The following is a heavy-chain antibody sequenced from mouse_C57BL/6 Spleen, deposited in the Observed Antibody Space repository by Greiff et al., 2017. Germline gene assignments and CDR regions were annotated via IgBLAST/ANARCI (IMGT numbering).Heavy chain of an antibody. CDR2: IDPETGGT. V-gene: IGHV1-15*01. J-gene: IGHJ4*01. D-gene: IGHD1-1*01. CDR1: GFTFTDYE. CDR3: TRIRYYGSSWYAMDD. Sequence: QVQLQQSGAELVRPGASVTLSCKASGFTFTDYEMHWVKQTPVHGLEWIGAIDPETGGTAYNQKFKGKAILTADTSSSTAYMELRSLTSEDSAVYYCTRIRYYGSSWYAMDDWGQGTSVTVSS.